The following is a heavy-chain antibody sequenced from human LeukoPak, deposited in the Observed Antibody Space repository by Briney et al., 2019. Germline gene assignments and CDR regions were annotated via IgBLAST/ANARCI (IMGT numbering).Heavy chain of an antibody. V-gene: IGHV1-69*06. J-gene: IGHJ6*03. D-gene: IGHD2-8*01. CDR1: GGTFSSYA. CDR2: IIPIFGTA. CDR3: ARGLGYCTNGVCYPSRYYYYYMDV. Sequence: SVKVSCKASGGTFSSYAINWVRQAPGQGLEWMGGIIPIFGTANYAQKFQGRVTITADKSTSTAYMELSSLRSEDTAVYYCARGLGYCTNGVCYPSRYYYYYMDVWGKGTTVTVSS.